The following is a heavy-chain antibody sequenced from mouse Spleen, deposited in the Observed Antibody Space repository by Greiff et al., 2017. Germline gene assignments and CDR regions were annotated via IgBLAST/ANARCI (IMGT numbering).Heavy chain of an antibody. CDR1: GFTFSDYG. V-gene: IGHV5-17*01. CDR2: ISSGSSTI. CDR3: ARAKATVVARWYFDV. D-gene: IGHD1-1*01. Sequence: EVKVVESGGGLVKPGGSLKLSCAASGFTFSDYGMHWVRQAPEKGLEWVAYISSGSSTIYYADTVKGRFTISRDNAKNTLFLQMTSLRSEDTAMYYCARAKATVVARWYFDVWGTGTTVTVSS. J-gene: IGHJ1*03.